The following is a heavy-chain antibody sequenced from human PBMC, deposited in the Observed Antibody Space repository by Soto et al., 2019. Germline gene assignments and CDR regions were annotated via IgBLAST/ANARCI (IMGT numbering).Heavy chain of an antibody. D-gene: IGHD3-22*01. Sequence: ASVKVSCKASGYTFTSYDINWVRQATGQGLEWMGWMNPNSGNTGYAQKFQGRVTMTRNTSISTAYMELSSLRSEDTAVYYCARGRGVGVVVINWFDPWGQGTLGTVSS. CDR1: GYTFTSYD. CDR3: ARGRGVGVVVINWFDP. V-gene: IGHV1-8*01. J-gene: IGHJ5*02. CDR2: MNPNSGNT.